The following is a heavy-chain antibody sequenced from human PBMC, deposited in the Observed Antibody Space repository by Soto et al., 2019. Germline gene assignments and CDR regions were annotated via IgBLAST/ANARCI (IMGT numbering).Heavy chain of an antibody. CDR1: GYSISLGYY. CDR2: IYHSGNT. CDR3: AKNLPRTGRFDY. V-gene: IGHV4-38-2*01. Sequence: PSETLSLTCAVSGYSISLGYYWGWIRQPPGKGLEWIGSIYHSGNTYYNPSLKSRVSISLDTSKNHFSLELTSVTAADTAVYYCAKNLPRTGRFDYWGQGTVVTVSS. J-gene: IGHJ4*02.